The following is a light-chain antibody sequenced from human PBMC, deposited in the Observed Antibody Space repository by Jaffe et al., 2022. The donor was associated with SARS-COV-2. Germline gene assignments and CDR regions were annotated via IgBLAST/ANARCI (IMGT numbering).Light chain of an antibody. V-gene: IGKV1-39*01. Sequence: DIQMTQSPSSLSASVGDRLTITCRASQNIRTYLNWYQQKPGKAPNLLIYAASTLHTGVPSRFSASGSGTDFTLTISNLQPEDFATYYCQQSYGTLRTFGQGTKVEIK. CDR1: QNIRTY. CDR2: AAS. CDR3: QQSYGTLRT. J-gene: IGKJ1*01.